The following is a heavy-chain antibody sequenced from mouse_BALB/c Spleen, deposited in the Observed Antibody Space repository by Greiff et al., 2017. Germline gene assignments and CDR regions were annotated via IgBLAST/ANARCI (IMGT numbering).Heavy chain of an antibody. CDR2: ISSGSSTI. CDR3: ASNYGNYVGFAY. V-gene: IGHV5-17*02. Sequence: DVKLVESGGGLVQPGGSRKLSCAASGFTFSSFGMHWVRQAPEKGLEWVAYISSGSSTIYYADTVKGRFTISRDNPKNTLFLQMTSLRSEDTAMYYCASNYGNYVGFAYWGQGTLVTVSA. CDR1: GFTFSSFG. J-gene: IGHJ3*01. D-gene: IGHD2-1*01.